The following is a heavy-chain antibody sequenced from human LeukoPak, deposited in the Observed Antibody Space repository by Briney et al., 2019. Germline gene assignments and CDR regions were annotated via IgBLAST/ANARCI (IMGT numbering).Heavy chain of an antibody. CDR2: ISGSGGST. CDR3: AKGEDSSGWYPSYFDY. J-gene: IGHJ4*02. V-gene: IGHV3-23*01. CDR1: GFTFSNHA. Sequence: PGGSLRLSCAASGFTFSNHAMSWVRRAPGKGLEWVSTISGSGGSTYYADSVKGRFTISRDNSKNTLYLQINSLRAEDTALYYCAKGEDSSGWYPSYFDYWGQGTLVTVSP. D-gene: IGHD6-19*01.